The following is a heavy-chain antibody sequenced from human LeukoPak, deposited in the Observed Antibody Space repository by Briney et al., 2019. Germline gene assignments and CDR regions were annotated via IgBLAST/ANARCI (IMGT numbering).Heavy chain of an antibody. V-gene: IGHV3-33*06. CDR1: GFTFSSYG. CDR2: IWYDGSNK. D-gene: IGHD3-22*01. Sequence: GRSLRLSCAASGFTFSSYGMHWVRQAPGKGLEWVAVIWYDGSNKYYADSVKGRFTISRDNSKNTLYLQMNSLRAEDTAVYYCAKSYYYHSSHTVDYWGQGTLVTVSS. CDR3: AKSYYYHSSHTVDY. J-gene: IGHJ4*02.